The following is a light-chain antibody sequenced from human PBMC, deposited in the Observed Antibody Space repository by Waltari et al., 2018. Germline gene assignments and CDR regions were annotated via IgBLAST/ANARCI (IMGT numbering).Light chain of an antibody. Sequence: DIQMTQYPSSLSASIGDRVNITCRASHNIDIFLSWYQQKPGRAPTLLIYSTSSLQIGVPSRFSGSGSGTDFTLTITSLLAEDFATYCCQQNYRTPITFGQGTRLE. V-gene: IGKV1-39*01. CDR3: QQNYRTPIT. CDR2: STS. CDR1: HNIDIF. J-gene: IGKJ5*01.